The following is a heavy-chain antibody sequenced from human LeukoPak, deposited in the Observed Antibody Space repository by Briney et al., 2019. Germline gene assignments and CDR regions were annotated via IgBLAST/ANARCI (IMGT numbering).Heavy chain of an antibody. CDR2: ISSSSSYT. J-gene: IGHJ4*02. CDR3: ARDRYAYGSGSYFDY. Sequence: AEGSLRLSCAASGFTFSDYYMSWIRQAPGKGLEWVSYISSSSSYTNYADSVKGRFTISRDNAKNSLYLQMNSLRAEDTAVYYCARDRYAYGSGSYFDYWGQGTLVTVSS. CDR1: GFTFSDYY. D-gene: IGHD3-10*01. V-gene: IGHV3-11*06.